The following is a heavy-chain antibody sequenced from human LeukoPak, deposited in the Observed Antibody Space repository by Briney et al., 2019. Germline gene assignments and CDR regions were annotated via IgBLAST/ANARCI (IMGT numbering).Heavy chain of an antibody. CDR3: ARESHYDSSGYNYFDS. V-gene: IGHV4-30-2*01. J-gene: IGHJ4*02. Sequence: SQTLSLTCVVSGDSISSGAYSWNWIRQPPGKGLEWIGYIYYAGYANYNPSLKSRVTMSVERSKNQFSLKLRSATAADTAMYFCARESHYDSSGYNYFDSWGQGVLVTVSS. D-gene: IGHD3-22*01. CDR2: IYYAGYA. CDR1: GDSISSGAYS.